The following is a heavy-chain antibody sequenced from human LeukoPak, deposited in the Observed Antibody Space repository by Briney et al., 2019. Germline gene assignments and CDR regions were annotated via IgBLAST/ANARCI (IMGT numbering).Heavy chain of an antibody. CDR3: AKDRGTYGDYVNYYYYMDV. CDR1: GFTFKTYG. D-gene: IGHD4-17*01. V-gene: IGHV3-30*02. CDR2: IPNDGSKK. Sequence: SGESLTLSCAASGFTFKTYGMHWVRQAPGKGLEWVAFIPNDGSKKYYADSVKGRFTISRDNSKNTLYLQMNSLRAEDTAVYYCAKDRGTYGDYVNYYYYMDVWGKGTTVTVSS. J-gene: IGHJ6*03.